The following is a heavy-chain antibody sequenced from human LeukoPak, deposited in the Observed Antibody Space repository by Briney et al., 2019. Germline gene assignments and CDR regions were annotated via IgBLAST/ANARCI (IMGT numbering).Heavy chain of an antibody. CDR3: ASIPTNYDFWSGTYYYMDV. J-gene: IGHJ6*03. CDR1: GGSISSYY. V-gene: IGHV4-59*08. Sequence: SETLSLTCTVSGGSISSYYWSWIRQPPGKGLEWIGYIYYSGSTNYNPSLKSRVTVSVDTSKNQFSLKLSSVTAADTAVYYCASIPTNYDFWSGTYYYMDVWGKGTTVTVSS. CDR2: IYYSGST. D-gene: IGHD3-3*01.